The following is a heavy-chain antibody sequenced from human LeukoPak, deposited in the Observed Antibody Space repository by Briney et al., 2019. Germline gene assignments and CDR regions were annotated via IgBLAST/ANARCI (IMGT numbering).Heavy chain of an antibody. CDR2: IYVDGRTT. CDR3: IRDFRSADL. CDR1: GFTFSNYW. V-gene: IGHV3-74*01. J-gene: IGHJ5*02. Sequence: GGSLRLSCVASGFTFSNYWMHWVRQPPGKGLVWVSRIYVDGRTTNYADSVKGRFTISRNNAKNTVYLEMNSLSVEDTATYYCIRDFRSADLWGQGTLVTVTS.